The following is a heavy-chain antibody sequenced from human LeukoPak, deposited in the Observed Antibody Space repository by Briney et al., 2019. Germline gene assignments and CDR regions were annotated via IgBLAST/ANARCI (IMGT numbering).Heavy chain of an antibody. CDR3: ARQGYCSGGSCYFFDY. J-gene: IGHJ4*02. Sequence: PGGSLRLSCAASGFTFSSYWMHWVRQAPGKGLVWVSRINSDGSSTSYADSVKGRFTISRDNSKNTLYLQMNSLRAEDTAVYYCARQGYCSGGSCYFFDYWGQGTLVTVSS. D-gene: IGHD2-15*01. CDR1: GFTFSSYW. V-gene: IGHV3-74*01. CDR2: INSDGSST.